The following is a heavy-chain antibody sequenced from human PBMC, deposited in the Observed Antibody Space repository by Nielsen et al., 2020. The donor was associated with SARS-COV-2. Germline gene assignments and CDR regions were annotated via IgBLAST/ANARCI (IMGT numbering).Heavy chain of an antibody. V-gene: IGHV3-21*01. J-gene: IGHJ4*02. Sequence: LSLTCAASAFTFSRYWMSWVRQAPGKGLEWVSSISSSSSYIYYADSVKGRFTISRDNAKNSLYLQMNSLRDEDTAVYYCARGGSSGWYWGQGTLVTVSS. D-gene: IGHD6-19*01. CDR2: ISSSSSYI. CDR1: AFTFSRYW. CDR3: ARGGSSGWY.